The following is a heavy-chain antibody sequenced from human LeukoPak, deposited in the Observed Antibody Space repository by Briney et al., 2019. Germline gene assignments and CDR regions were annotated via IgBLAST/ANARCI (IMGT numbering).Heavy chain of an antibody. CDR3: AKVVLNYDYDSSGYLDY. D-gene: IGHD3-22*01. CDR2: ISASGGST. J-gene: IGHJ4*02. CDR1: EFTFSSYA. V-gene: IGHV3-23*01. Sequence: GGSLRLSCAASEFTFSSYAMSWVRQAPGKGLEWVSGISASGGSTYYADSVKGRFTISRDNSKNTLYLQMNSLRAEDTAVYYCAKVVLNYDYDSSGYLDYWGQGTLVTVSS.